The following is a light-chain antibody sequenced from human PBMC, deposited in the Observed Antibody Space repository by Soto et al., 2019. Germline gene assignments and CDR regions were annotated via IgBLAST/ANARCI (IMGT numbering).Light chain of an antibody. CDR1: VLAKKY. J-gene: IGLJ2*01. Sequence: SYELTQPSSVSVSPGQTARINCSGDVLAKKYARWFQQKPGQAPVLVIYKDSERPSGIPERFSGSSSGTTVTLTISGAQVEDEADYYCYSAADNNRDVVFGGGTKLTVL. CDR3: YSAADNNRDVV. CDR2: KDS. V-gene: IGLV3-27*01.